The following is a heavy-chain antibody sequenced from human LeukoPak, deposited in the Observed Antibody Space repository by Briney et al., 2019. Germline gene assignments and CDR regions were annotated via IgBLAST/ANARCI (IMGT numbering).Heavy chain of an antibody. D-gene: IGHD5-24*01. J-gene: IGHJ4*02. CDR2: IIPIFGTA. V-gene: IGHV1-69*05. CDR1: GGTFSSYA. CDR3: ARDRVEMATITGPFGY. Sequence: GASVKVSCKASGGTFSSYAISWVRQAPGQGLEWMGRIIPIFGTASYAQKFQGRVTITTDESTSTAYMELSSLRSEDTAVYYCARDRVEMATITGPFGYWGQGTLVTVSS.